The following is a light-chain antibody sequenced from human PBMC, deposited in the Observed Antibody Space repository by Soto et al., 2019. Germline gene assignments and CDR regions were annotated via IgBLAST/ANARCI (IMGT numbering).Light chain of an antibody. CDR3: HHYNSYSRT. CDR1: DNIDTW. CDR2: KAS. Sequence: DIQMTQSPSTVSASVGDRVAITCRASDNIDTWVAWYQQKPGEAPKLLIYKASKLENGDPSRFAGFGSGTDFIFSIASRQPEDLATYYVHHYNSYSRTFGQGTKVEIK. V-gene: IGKV1-5*03. J-gene: IGKJ1*01.